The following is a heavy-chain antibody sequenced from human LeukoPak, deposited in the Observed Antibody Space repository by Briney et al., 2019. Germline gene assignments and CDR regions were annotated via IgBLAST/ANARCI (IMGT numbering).Heavy chain of an antibody. Sequence: GGSLRLSCAASGFTFSSYAMHWVRQAPGKGLEWVAVISYDGSNKYYADSVKGRFTISRDNSKNTLYLQMNSLRAEDTAVYYCAKFATIFGVVIDFDYWGQGTLVTVSS. V-gene: IGHV3-30-3*02. J-gene: IGHJ4*02. CDR3: AKFATIFGVVIDFDY. CDR2: ISYDGSNK. CDR1: GFTFSSYA. D-gene: IGHD3-3*01.